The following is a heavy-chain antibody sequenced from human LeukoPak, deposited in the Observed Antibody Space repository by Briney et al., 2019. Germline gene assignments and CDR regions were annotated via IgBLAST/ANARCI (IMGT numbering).Heavy chain of an antibody. D-gene: IGHD6-19*01. CDR3: ARAQWLAYFDY. J-gene: IGHJ4*02. Sequence: SETLSLICTVSGGSISSSNWWSWVRQPPGKGLEWIGEIYHSGSTNYNPSLKSRVTISVDKSKNQFSLKLSSVTAADTAVYYCARAQWLAYFDYWGQGTLVTVSS. V-gene: IGHV4-4*02. CDR1: GGSISSSNW. CDR2: IYHSGST.